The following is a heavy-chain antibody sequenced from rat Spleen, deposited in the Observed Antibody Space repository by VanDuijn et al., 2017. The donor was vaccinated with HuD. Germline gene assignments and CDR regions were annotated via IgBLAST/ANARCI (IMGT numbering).Heavy chain of an antibody. J-gene: IGHJ2*01. CDR2: IRHDGTST. D-gene: IGHD1-2*01. CDR1: GFTFSDYY. CDR3: TRGFTVAVF. V-gene: IGHV5-22*01. Sequence: EVQLVESGGGLVQPGRSLKVSCAVSGFTFSDYYMAWVRRAPKKGLEWVATIRHDGTSTNYGDSVKGRFTISRDSAKSTLYLQMDSLRSENTATYYCTRGFTVAVFWGQGVMVTVSA.